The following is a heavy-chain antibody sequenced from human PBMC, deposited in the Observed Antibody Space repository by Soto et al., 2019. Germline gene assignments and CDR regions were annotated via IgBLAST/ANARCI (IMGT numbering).Heavy chain of an antibody. V-gene: IGHV1-24*01. CDR3: ATVWYSSSWSFDY. CDR1: GYTLTELS. CDR2: FDPEDGET. D-gene: IGHD6-13*01. Sequence: ASVKVSCKVSGYTLTELSMHWVRQAPGKGLEWMGGFDPEDGETIYAQKFQGRVTMTGDTSTDTAYMELSSLRSEDTAVYYCATVWYSSSWSFDYWGQGTLVTSPQ. J-gene: IGHJ4*02.